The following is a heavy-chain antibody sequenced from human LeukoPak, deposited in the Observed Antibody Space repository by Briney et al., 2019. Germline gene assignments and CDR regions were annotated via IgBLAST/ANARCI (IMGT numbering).Heavy chain of an antibody. CDR1: GYSISSGYY. Sequence: SETLSLTCADSGYSISSGYYWGWIRQPPGKGLERIGSIYHSGSTYYNPSVKNRVTISVDTSKNQFSLKLCSETAADTAVYYCARAQGYCSGGSCYRSGYNWFDPWGQGTLVTVSS. CDR2: IYHSGST. V-gene: IGHV4-38-2*01. J-gene: IGHJ5*02. D-gene: IGHD2-15*01. CDR3: ARAQGYCSGGSCYRSGYNWFDP.